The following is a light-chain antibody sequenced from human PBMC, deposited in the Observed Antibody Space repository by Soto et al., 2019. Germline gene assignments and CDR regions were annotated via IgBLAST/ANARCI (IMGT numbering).Light chain of an antibody. CDR3: AAWDESLNGVV. CDR2: GQN. CDR1: SSNIGSRS. V-gene: IGLV1-44*01. J-gene: IGLJ2*01. Sequence: QSVLTQPPSATGTPGQRVTISWSGSSSNIGSRSVNWYQQLPGTAPKLLTYGQNQRPSGVPDRFSGSKSGTSASLAISGLQSEDEGDYYCAAWDESLNGVVFGGGTKLTVL.